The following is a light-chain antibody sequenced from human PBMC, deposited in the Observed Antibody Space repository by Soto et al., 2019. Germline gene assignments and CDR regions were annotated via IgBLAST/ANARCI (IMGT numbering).Light chain of an antibody. CDR2: DVS. V-gene: IGLV2-14*01. J-gene: IGLJ1*01. CDR3: NSYTSSSTPYV. CDR1: SSDVGGYNY. Sequence: QSVLTQPASVSESPGQSITISCTGTSSDVGGYNYVSWYQQHPGKAPKLIIYDVSNRPSGVSNRFSGSKSGNTASLTISGLQAEDEADYYCNSYTSSSTPYVFGTGTQLTVL.